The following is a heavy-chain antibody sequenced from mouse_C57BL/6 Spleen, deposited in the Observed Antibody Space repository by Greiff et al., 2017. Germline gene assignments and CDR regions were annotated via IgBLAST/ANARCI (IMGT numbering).Heavy chain of an antibody. J-gene: IGHJ1*03. CDR1: GFTFSSYG. V-gene: IGHV5-6*02. D-gene: IGHD2-5*01. CDR2: ISSGGSYT. Sequence: EVMLVESGGDLVKPGGSLKLSCAASGFTFSSYGMSWVRQTPDKRLEWVATISSGGSYTYYPDSVKGRFTISRDNAKNTLYLQMSSLKSEDTAMYYCARQEAYYSNHWYFDVWGTGTTVTVSS. CDR3: ARQEAYYSNHWYFDV.